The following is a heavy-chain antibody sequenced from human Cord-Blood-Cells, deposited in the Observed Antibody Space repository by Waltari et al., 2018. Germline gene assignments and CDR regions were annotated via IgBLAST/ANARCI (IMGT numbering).Heavy chain of an antibody. D-gene: IGHD2-15*01. Sequence: EVQLVESGGGLVKPWWALRLSGAASVFTFCHAWMLWVRQAPGKGLEWVGRIKSKTDGGTTDYAAPVKGRFTISRDDSKNTLYLQMNSLKTEDTAVYYCTTIRIVVGAPYFDYWGQGTLVTVSS. V-gene: IGHV3-15*01. CDR2: IKSKTDGGTT. CDR3: TTIRIVVGAPYFDY. J-gene: IGHJ4*02. CDR1: VFTFCHAW.